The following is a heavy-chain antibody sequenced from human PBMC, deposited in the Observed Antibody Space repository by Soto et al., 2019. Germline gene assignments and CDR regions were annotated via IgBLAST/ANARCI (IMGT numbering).Heavy chain of an antibody. CDR2: MTPNSGGT. Sequence: ASVTVACQVSGYNFTCYYMHRVRQSPGHRRGWMGCMTPNSGGTNYAQKFQGWVTMTRATSIITAYMELSRLRSDDTAVHSWAREKECGGDCPLFDCWGQGTLLTVSS. CDR3: AREKECGGDCPLFDC. D-gene: IGHD2-21*02. CDR1: GYNFTCYY. V-gene: IGHV1-2*04. J-gene: IGHJ4*02.